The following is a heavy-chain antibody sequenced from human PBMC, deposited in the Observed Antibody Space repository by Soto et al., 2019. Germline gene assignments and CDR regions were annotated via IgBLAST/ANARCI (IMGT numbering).Heavy chain of an antibody. CDR3: ARPIAAAGTLGLRAGVLAFDI. CDR2: IYPGDSDT. V-gene: IGHV5-51*01. D-gene: IGHD6-13*01. CDR1: GYTFTRFW. J-gene: IGHJ3*02. Sequence: GEALKISCKGSGYTFTRFWVAWGRQMPGKGLEWMGVIYPGDSDTSYSPSFQGQVTISADKSISTAYLQWSSLKASDTAMYYCARPIAAAGTLGLRAGVLAFDIWGQGTMVTVSS.